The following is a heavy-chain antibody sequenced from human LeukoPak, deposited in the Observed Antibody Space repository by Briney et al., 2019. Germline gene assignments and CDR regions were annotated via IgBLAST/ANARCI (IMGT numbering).Heavy chain of an antibody. V-gene: IGHV3-74*01. CDR3: ARVSGLGMNEYYQH. J-gene: IGHJ1*01. D-gene: IGHD3-16*01. CDR2: INNDGSDT. CDR1: GLSFADSW. Sequence: GGSLRLSCAASGLSFADSWMHWVRQAPGKGLVWVSRINNDGSDTRCADSVGGRFTISRDNAKNTLYLQMNSLRAEDTAVYYCARVSGLGMNEYYQHWGQGTLVTVPS.